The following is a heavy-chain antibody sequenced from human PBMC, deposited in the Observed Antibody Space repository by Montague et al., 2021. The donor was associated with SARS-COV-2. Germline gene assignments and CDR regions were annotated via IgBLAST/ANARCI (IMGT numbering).Heavy chain of an antibody. J-gene: IGHJ5*02. Sequence: SETLSLTCTVSGGSVSSSGYYWGWIRQPPGKGLEWIGSIYFSGSSYYNPSLKSRVSISVDTSKNQFSLRLRSVTSADTAEYYCARHRREGLVVAAPNWFDPWGQGTLVTVSS. V-gene: IGHV4-39*01. CDR2: IYFSGSS. CDR3: ARHRREGLVVAAPNWFDP. D-gene: IGHD2-15*01. CDR1: GGSVSSSGYY.